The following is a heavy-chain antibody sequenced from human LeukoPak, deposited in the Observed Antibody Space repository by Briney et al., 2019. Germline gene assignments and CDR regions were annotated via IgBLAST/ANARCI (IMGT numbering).Heavy chain of an antibody. CDR1: GFTFSSYG. V-gene: IGHV3-30*18. Sequence: PGGSLRLSCAASGFTFSSYGMPWVRQAPGKGLEWVAVISYDGSNKYYADSVKGRFTISRDNSKNTLYLQMNSLRAEDTAVYYCAKVLKGSGIFDYWGQGTLVTVSS. CDR3: AKVLKGSGIFDY. CDR2: ISYDGSNK. J-gene: IGHJ4*02. D-gene: IGHD3-10*01.